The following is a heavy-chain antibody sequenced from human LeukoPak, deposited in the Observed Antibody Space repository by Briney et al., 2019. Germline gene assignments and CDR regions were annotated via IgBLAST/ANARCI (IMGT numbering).Heavy chain of an antibody. J-gene: IGHJ4*02. CDR3: AXXXXXXXXXXXXSCSGGSCYSFMMGHYFDY. V-gene: IGHV4-34*01. D-gene: IGHD2-15*01. CDR2: INHSGST. Sequence: PSETLSLTCAVYGGSFSGYYWSWIRQPPGKGLEWIGEINHSGSTNYNPSLKSRVTISVDTSKNQFSLKLSSVTAADTAVYYYAXXXXXXXXXXXXSCSGGSCYSFMMGHYFDYWGQGTLSPSPQ. CDR1: GGSFSGYY.